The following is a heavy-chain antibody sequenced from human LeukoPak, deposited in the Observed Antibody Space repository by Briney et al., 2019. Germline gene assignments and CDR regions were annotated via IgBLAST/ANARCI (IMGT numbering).Heavy chain of an antibody. V-gene: IGHV3-43*02. D-gene: IGHD3-22*01. Sequence: GGSLRLSCAASGFTFDDYAMHWVRHAPGNGLEWVSLISGDGGSTYYADSVKGRFTISRDNAKNSLYLQMNSLRAEDTAVYYCARDKYYDSYTYYPRFDYWGQGTLVTVSS. CDR3: ARDKYYDSYTYYPRFDY. J-gene: IGHJ4*02. CDR1: GFTFDDYA. CDR2: ISGDGGST.